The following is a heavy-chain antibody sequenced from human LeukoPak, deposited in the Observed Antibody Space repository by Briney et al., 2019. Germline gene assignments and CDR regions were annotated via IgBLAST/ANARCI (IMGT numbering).Heavy chain of an antibody. D-gene: IGHD1-26*01. V-gene: IGHV4-31*03. CDR1: GGSISSGGYY. Sequence: KTSQTLSLTCTVSGGSISSGGYYWSWIRQHPGKGLEWFGYIYYSGSTYYNPSLKSRVAITVDTSKNQFSLKLSSVTAADTAVYYCARVPPGRLHGFDYWAREPWSPSPQ. J-gene: IGHJ4*02. CDR2: IYYSGST. CDR3: ARVPPGRLHGFDY.